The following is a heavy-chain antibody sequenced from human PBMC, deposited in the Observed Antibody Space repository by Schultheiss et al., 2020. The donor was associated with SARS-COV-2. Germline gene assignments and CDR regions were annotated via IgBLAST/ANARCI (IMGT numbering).Heavy chain of an antibody. CDR1: GFTFSSYS. V-gene: IGHV3-23*01. D-gene: IGHD3-22*01. Sequence: GGSLRLSCAASGFTFSSYSMNWVRQAPGKGLEWVSAISGSGGNTYYADSVKGRFTISRDNSKNTLYLQMNSLRAEDTAVYYCARMYYYDSSGYLDYWGQGTLVTVSS. CDR3: ARMYYYDSSGYLDY. CDR2: ISGSGGNT. J-gene: IGHJ4*02.